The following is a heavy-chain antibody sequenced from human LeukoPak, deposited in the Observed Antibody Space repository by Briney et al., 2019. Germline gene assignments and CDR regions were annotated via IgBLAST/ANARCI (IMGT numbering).Heavy chain of an antibody. Sequence: GGSLRLSCAASGFTFSSYAMGWVRQAPGKGLVWVSAISGGGDSTYYADSVKGRFTISRDNSKNTLYLQMNSLRAEDTAVYYCAKDPFSSSWPYYYYYMDVWGKGTTVTISS. CDR1: GFTFSSYA. J-gene: IGHJ6*03. V-gene: IGHV3-23*01. D-gene: IGHD6-13*01. CDR3: AKDPFSSSWPYYYYYMDV. CDR2: ISGGGDST.